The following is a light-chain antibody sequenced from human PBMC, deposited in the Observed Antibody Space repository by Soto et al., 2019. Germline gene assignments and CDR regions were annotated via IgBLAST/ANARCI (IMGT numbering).Light chain of an antibody. CDR1: TSNIGSNT. J-gene: IGLJ2*01. CDR3: SAWDHSLNGHVV. CDR2: SND. Sequence: QPVLIQPPSASGTPGQRVTISCSGRTSNIGSNTVNWYQHLPGTAPKLLIYSNDHRPSGVPDRFSGSKSGTSASLAISGLQSEDEADYYCSAWDHSLNGHVVFGGGTKLTVL. V-gene: IGLV1-44*01.